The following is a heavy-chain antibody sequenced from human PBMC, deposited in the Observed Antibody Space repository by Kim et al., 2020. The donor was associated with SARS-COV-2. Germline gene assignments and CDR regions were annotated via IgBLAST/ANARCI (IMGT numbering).Heavy chain of an antibody. J-gene: IGHJ5*02. CDR1: GFTFSTYA. Sequence: GGSLRLSCAASGFTFSTYAMHWVRQAPGKGLEWVAVISYDGSNKYYADSVKGRFTISRDNSKNTLNLQMNSLRAEDTAVYYCARANAVWWLSWFDPWGRGTLVTVSS. D-gene: IGHD5-12*01. V-gene: IGHV3-30-3*01. CDR2: ISYDGSNK. CDR3: ARANAVWWLSWFDP.